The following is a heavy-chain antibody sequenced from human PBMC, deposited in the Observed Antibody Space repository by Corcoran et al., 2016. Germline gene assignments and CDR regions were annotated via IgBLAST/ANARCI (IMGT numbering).Heavy chain of an antibody. D-gene: IGHD3-16*02. CDR2: INHSGST. CDR3: ARGLKYVWGSYRPLYYFDY. V-gene: IGHV4-34*01. J-gene: IGHJ4*02. Sequence: QVQLQQWGAGLLKPSETLSLTCAVYGGSLSGYYWSWMRQPPGKGREWIGEINHSGSTNYNPSHKSRVTISVDTSKNQFSLKLSSVTAADTAVYYWARGLKYVWGSYRPLYYFDYWGQGTLVTVSS. CDR1: GGSLSGYY.